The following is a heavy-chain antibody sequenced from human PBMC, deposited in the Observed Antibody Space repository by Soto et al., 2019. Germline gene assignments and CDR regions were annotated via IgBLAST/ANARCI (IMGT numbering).Heavy chain of an antibody. D-gene: IGHD6-13*01. Sequence: ASVKVSCKASGYTFTSYGISWVRQAPGQGLEWMGWISAYNGNTNYAQKLQGRVTMTTDTSTSTAYMELRSLRSDDTAVYYCARDSSIGAARFDYYYGMDVWGQGTTVTVSS. CDR3: ARDSSIGAARFDYYYGMDV. J-gene: IGHJ6*02. V-gene: IGHV1-18*04. CDR2: ISAYNGNT. CDR1: GYTFTSYG.